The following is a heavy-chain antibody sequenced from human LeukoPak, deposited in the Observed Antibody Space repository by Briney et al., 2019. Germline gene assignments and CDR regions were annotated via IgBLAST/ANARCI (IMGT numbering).Heavy chain of an antibody. CDR3: ARMSNWKYQGFES. CDR2: IGTYNGHT. D-gene: IGHD1-7*01. CDR1: GYTFTSYG. Sequence: GASVKVSCKASGYTFTSYGISWVRQAPGQGLEWMGWIGTYNGHTNYAQRLQGRITLTTDTSTSTAYMELRSLSSDDTALYYCARMSNWKYQGFESWGQGTLVTVSS. V-gene: IGHV1-18*01. J-gene: IGHJ4*02.